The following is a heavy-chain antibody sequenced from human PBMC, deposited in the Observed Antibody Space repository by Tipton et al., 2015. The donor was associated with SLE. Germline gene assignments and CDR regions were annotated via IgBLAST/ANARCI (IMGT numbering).Heavy chain of an antibody. D-gene: IGHD1-26*01. Sequence: SLRLSCAASGFTFSDYYMSWIRQAPGKGLEWVSYISSSSSYTNYADSVKGRFTISRDNAKNSLYLQMNSLRTEDTALYYCAKDQGIVETGYGMDVWGQGTTVTVSS. CDR1: GFTFSDYY. CDR2: ISSSSSYT. V-gene: IGHV3-11*05. CDR3: AKDQGIVETGYGMDV. J-gene: IGHJ6*02.